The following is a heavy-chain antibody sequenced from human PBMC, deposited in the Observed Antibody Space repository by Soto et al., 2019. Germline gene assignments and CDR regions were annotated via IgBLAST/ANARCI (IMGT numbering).Heavy chain of an antibody. J-gene: IGHJ5*02. D-gene: IGHD4-17*01. CDR2: ISAYNGNT. Sequence: ASVKVSCKASGYTFTSYGISWVRQAPGQGLEWMGWISAYNGNTNYAQKLQGRVTMTTDTSTSTAYMELRSLRSDDTAVYYCARDLGGYGDYNWFDPWGQGTLVTVSS. CDR3: ARDLGGYGDYNWFDP. CDR1: GYTFTSYG. V-gene: IGHV1-18*01.